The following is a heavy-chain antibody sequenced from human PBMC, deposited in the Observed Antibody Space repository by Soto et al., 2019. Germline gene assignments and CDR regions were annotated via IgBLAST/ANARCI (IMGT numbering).Heavy chain of an antibody. D-gene: IGHD2-8*02. CDR2: INTGSGYT. V-gene: IGHV1-18*01. J-gene: IGHJ4*02. CDR1: GDTFSNYA. CDR3: ARDRVYTGGSDADY. Sequence: QVHLVQSGAEVKKPGSSVRVACKTAGDTFSNYAISWVRQAPGPGLEWMGWINTGSGYTNYAHDRVTMTKDASTYTAHLEMTSLRSDDTAIYYCARDRVYTGGSDADYWGQGTLVTVSS.